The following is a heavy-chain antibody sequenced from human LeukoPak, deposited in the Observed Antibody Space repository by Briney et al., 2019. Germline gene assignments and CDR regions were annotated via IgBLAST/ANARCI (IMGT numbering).Heavy chain of an antibody. CDR1: GFTFSSYS. J-gene: IGHJ1*01. CDR2: ISSSSSYI. CDR3: ARDAGDYGTSAEYFQH. D-gene: IGHD4-17*01. V-gene: IGHV3-21*01. Sequence: GGSLRLSCAASGFTFSSYSMNWVRQAPGKGLEWVSSISSSSSYIYYADSVKGRFTISRDNAKNSLYLQMNSLRAEDTAVYYCARDAGDYGTSAEYFQHWGQGTLVTVSS.